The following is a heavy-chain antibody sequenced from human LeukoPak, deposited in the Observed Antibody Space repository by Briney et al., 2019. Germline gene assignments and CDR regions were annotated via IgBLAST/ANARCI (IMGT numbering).Heavy chain of an antibody. V-gene: IGHV4-34*01. CDR2: INHSGST. CDR1: GGSFSGYY. Sequence: PSETLSLTCAVYGGSFSGYYWSWIRQPPGKGLEWIGEINHSGSTNYNPSLKSRVTISVDTSKNQFSLKLSSVTAADTAVYYCARDPTWSGYNDNWFDPWGQGTLVTVSS. D-gene: IGHD3-3*01. J-gene: IGHJ5*02. CDR3: ARDPTWSGYNDNWFDP.